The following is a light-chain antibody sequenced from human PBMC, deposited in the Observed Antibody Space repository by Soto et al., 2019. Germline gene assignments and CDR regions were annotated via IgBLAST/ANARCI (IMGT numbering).Light chain of an antibody. CDR1: QSISDW. V-gene: IGKV1-5*03. J-gene: IGKJ1*01. CDR3: QQYNSYSRT. Sequence: DIQMTQSPSTLSASVGDRVTITCRASQSISDWLAWYQQKPGKAPKLLIYKASSLESGVPSRFSGRGSGTEFTLTISSLQSDDFATYYCQQYNSYSRTFGQGTKVEIK. CDR2: KAS.